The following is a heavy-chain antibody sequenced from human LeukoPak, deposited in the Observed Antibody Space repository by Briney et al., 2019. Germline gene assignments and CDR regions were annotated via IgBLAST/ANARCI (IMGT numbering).Heavy chain of an antibody. CDR3: ATSSSWYFLEY. CDR1: GFTFDDDA. CDR2: ISGDGDST. J-gene: IGHJ4*02. V-gene: IGHV3-43*02. D-gene: IGHD6-13*01. Sequence: HSGGSLRLSCAASGFTFDDDAMQWVRQGPGKGLEWVSLISGDGDSTYYADSVKGRFTISRDNSKNSLYLQMNSLRSEDTALYYCATSSSWYFLEYWGQGTLVTVSS.